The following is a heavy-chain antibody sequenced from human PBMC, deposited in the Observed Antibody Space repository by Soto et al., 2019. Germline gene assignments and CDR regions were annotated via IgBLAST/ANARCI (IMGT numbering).Heavy chain of an antibody. V-gene: IGHV1-3*01. CDR1: GYTFTGYY. D-gene: IGHD3-10*01. J-gene: IGHJ5*02. CDR2: INANNGNT. Sequence: ASVKVSCKASGYTFTGYYMHWVRQAPGQRLEWMGWINANNGNTKYSQKFQGRVTITRDTSTSTAYMELSSLRSEDTAVYYCARDYGSGSYLFNWFDPWGQGTLVTVSS. CDR3: ARDYGSGSYLFNWFDP.